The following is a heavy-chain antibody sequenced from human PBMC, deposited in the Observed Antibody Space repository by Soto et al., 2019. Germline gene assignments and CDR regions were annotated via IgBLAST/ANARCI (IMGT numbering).Heavy chain of an antibody. D-gene: IGHD3-10*01. CDR2: IVVGSGNT. CDR1: GFTFTSSA. J-gene: IGHJ6*02. Sequence: GASVKVSCKASGFTFTSSAVQWVRQARGQRLEWIGWIVVGSGNTNYAQKFQERVTITRDMSTSTAYMELSSLRSEDTAVYYCAAEGTYYDGSGSYYYYYGMDVRGQGTTVTVSS. CDR3: AAEGTYYDGSGSYYYYYGMDV. V-gene: IGHV1-58*01.